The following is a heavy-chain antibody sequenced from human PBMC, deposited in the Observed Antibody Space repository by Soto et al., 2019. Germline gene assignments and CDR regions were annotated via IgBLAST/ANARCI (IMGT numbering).Heavy chain of an antibody. V-gene: IGHV3-23*01. CDR2: ISGSGGST. J-gene: IGHJ4*02. CDR3: ARVVVFARNSDY. Sequence: PGGSLRLSGAASGCTFSSYAMSWVRQAPGKGLEWVSAISGSGGSTYYADSVKGRFTISRDNSKNTLYLQMNSLRAEDTAVYYCARVVVFARNSDYWGQGTLVTVSS. D-gene: IGHD2-2*01. CDR1: GCTFSSYA.